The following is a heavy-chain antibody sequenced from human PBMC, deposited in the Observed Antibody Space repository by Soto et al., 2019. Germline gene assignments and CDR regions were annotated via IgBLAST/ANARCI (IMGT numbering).Heavy chain of an antibody. CDR1: GFTFSSYA. D-gene: IGHD1-26*01. Sequence: QVQLVESGGGVVQPGRFLRLSCAASGFTFSSYAMHWVRQAPGKGLEWVAVISYDGSNKYYADSVKGRFTISRDNSKNTLYLQMNSLRADDTAVYYCARDKGVGPYWGQGTLVTVSS. J-gene: IGHJ4*02. CDR2: ISYDGSNK. V-gene: IGHV3-30-3*01. CDR3: ARDKGVGPY.